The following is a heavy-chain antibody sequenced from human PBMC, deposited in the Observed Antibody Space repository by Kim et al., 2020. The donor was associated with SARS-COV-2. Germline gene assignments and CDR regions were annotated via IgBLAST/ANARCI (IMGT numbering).Heavy chain of an antibody. CDR2: ISGDGGST. D-gene: IGHD3-3*01. J-gene: IGHJ6*02. V-gene: IGHV3-43*02. CDR3: AKDPSYYDFWSGPDGRYYYYGMDV. Sequence: GGSLRLSCAASGFTFDDYAMHWVRQAPGKGLEWVSLISGDGGSTYYADSVKGRFTISRDNSKNSLYLQMNSLRTEDTALYYCAKDPSYYDFWSGPDGRYYYYGMDVWGQGTTVTVSS. CDR1: GFTFDDYA.